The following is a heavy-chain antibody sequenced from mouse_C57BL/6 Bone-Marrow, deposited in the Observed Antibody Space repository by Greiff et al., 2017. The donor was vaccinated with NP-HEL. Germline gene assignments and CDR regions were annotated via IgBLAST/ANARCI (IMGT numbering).Heavy chain of an antibody. V-gene: IGHV5-12*01. CDR1: GFTFSDYY. CDR3: ARQDYGSSYVNYAMDY. Sequence: EVKLVESGGGLVQPGGSLKLSCAASGFTFSDYYMYWVRQTPEKRLEWVAYISNGGGSTYYPDTVKVRFTISRDNAKNTRYLQMSRLKSEDTAMYYCARQDYGSSYVNYAMDYWGQGTSVTVSS. D-gene: IGHD1-1*01. CDR2: ISNGGGST. J-gene: IGHJ4*01.